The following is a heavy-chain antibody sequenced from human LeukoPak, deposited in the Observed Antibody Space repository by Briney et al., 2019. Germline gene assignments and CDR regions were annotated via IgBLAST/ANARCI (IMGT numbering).Heavy chain of an antibody. CDR1: GFTFSSYA. J-gene: IGHJ4*02. CDR2: ISGSGGST. D-gene: IGHD3-10*01. Sequence: GGSLRLSCAASGFTFSSYAMSWVRQAPGKGLEWVSAISGSGGSTYYADSVKGRFTISRDNSKDTLYLQMNSLRAEDTDVYYCAKGANYYGSGTILGYWGQGTLVTVSS. CDR3: AKGANYYGSGTILGY. V-gene: IGHV3-23*01.